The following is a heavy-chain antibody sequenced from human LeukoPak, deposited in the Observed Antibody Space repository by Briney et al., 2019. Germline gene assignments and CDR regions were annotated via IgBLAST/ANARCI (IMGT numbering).Heavy chain of an antibody. D-gene: IGHD2-2*01. Sequence: SETLSLTCTVSGGSVSSGSYYWSWIRQPPGKGLEWIGEINHSGSTNYNPSLKSRVTISVDTSKNQFSLKLSSVTAADTAVYYCARGRSDIVVVPAASTDYWGQGTLVTVSS. CDR3: ARGRSDIVVVPAASTDY. J-gene: IGHJ4*02. V-gene: IGHV4-61*01. CDR1: GGSVSSGSYY. CDR2: INHSGST.